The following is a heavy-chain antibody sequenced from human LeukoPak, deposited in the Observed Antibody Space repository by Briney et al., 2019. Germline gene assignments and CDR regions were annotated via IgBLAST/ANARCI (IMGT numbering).Heavy chain of an antibody. Sequence: PGRSLRLSCAASGFTFSSYGMHWVRQAPGKGLERVAVIWYDGSNKYYADSVKGRFTISRDNSKNTLYLQMNSLRAEDTAVYYCARDNLWAAHFDYWGQGTLVTVSS. D-gene: IGHD6-6*01. J-gene: IGHJ4*02. CDR3: ARDNLWAAHFDY. V-gene: IGHV3-33*01. CDR1: GFTFSSYG. CDR2: IWYDGSNK.